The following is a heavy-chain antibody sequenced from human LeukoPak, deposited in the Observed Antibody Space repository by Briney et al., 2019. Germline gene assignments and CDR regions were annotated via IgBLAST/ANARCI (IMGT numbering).Heavy chain of an antibody. V-gene: IGHV4-4*09. Sequence: SETLSLTCTVSGGSISSYYWSWIRQPPGKGLEWIGYIYTSGSTSYNPSLKSRVTISVDTSKNQFSLKLSSVTAADTAVYYCASSSTSTIYDAFDIWGQGTMVTVSS. CDR2: IYTSGST. CDR1: GGSISSYY. CDR3: ASSSTSTIYDAFDI. D-gene: IGHD2-2*01. J-gene: IGHJ3*02.